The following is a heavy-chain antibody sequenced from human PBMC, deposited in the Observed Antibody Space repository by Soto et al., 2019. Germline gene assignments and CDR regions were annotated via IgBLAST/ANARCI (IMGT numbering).Heavy chain of an antibody. J-gene: IGHJ4*02. CDR3: AKVGSSSSRYYFDY. V-gene: IGHV3-9*01. Sequence: GGSLRLSCAASGFTFDDYAMHWVRQAPGKGLEWVSGISWNSGSIGYADSVKGRFTISRDNAKNSLYLQMNSLRAEDTALYYCAKVGSSSSRYYFDYWGQGTLVTVSS. CDR2: ISWNSGSI. D-gene: IGHD6-13*01. CDR1: GFTFDDYA.